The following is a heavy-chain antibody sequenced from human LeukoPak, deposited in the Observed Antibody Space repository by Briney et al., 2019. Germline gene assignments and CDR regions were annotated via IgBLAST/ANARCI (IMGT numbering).Heavy chain of an antibody. CDR2: INWNGGST. D-gene: IGHD6-13*01. CDR3: ARGVGIAAAGTLDY. V-gene: IGHV3-20*04. Sequence: PGGSLRLSCAASGFTFDDYGMSWVRQAPGKGLEWVSGINWNGGSTGYADSVKGRFTISRDNAKNSLYLQMNSLRAEDTALYYCARGVGIAAAGTLDYWGQGTLVTVSS. CDR1: GFTFDDYG. J-gene: IGHJ4*01.